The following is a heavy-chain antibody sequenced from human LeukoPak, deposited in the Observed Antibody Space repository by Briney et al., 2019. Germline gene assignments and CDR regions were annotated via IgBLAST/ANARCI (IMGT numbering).Heavy chain of an antibody. Sequence: ASVKVSCKTSGYTFTTYGINWVRQAPGQGPEWMGWISTYNGNTHFAQSLQGRLTMTTDTSTSTAYMELRSLRSDDTAVYYCAKDNGYSNSFDYWGQGTLVTVSS. V-gene: IGHV1-18*01. J-gene: IGHJ4*02. CDR2: ISTYNGNT. CDR3: AKDNGYSNSFDY. D-gene: IGHD6-13*01. CDR1: GYTFTTYG.